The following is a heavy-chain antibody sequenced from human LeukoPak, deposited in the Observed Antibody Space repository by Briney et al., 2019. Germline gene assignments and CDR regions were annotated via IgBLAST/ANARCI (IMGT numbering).Heavy chain of an antibody. CDR2: IYYSGST. J-gene: IGHJ5*02. D-gene: IGHD6-13*01. CDR3: ARWSSWYFWFDP. CDR1: GGSISSYY. Sequence: SETLSLTCTVSGGSISSYYWSWIRQPPGKGLEWIRYIYYSGSTNYNPSLKSRVTISVDTSKNQFSLKLSSVTAADTAVYYCARWSSWYFWFDPWGQGTLVTVSS. V-gene: IGHV4-59*08.